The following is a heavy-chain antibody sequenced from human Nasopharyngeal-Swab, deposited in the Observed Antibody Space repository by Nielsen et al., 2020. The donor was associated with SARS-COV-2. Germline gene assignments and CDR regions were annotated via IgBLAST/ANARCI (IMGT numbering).Heavy chain of an antibody. Sequence: GGSLRLSCAASGFTFSSYGMHWVRQAPGKGLERVAVIWYDGSNKYYADSVKGRFTISRDNSKNSLYLQMNSLRAEDTAVYYCARTRGGIAVAGRGYWYFDLWGRGTLVTVSS. D-gene: IGHD6-19*01. V-gene: IGHV3-33*01. J-gene: IGHJ2*01. CDR3: ARTRGGIAVAGRGYWYFDL. CDR2: IWYDGSNK. CDR1: GFTFSSYG.